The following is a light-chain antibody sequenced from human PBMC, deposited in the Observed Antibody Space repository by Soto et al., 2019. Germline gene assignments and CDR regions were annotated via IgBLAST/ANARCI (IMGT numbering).Light chain of an antibody. CDR2: GAS. J-gene: IGKJ5*01. V-gene: IGKV1-12*01. CDR1: QSISSW. Sequence: GDRVTITCRASQSISSWLAWYQQKAGKAPNLLIYGASNLHSGVPSRFSGSGSGTNFTLTISSLQPEDFATYYCQQANSFPITFGQGTRLEIK. CDR3: QQANSFPIT.